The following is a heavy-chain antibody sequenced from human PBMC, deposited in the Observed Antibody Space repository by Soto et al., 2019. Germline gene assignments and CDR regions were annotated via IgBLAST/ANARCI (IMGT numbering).Heavy chain of an antibody. V-gene: IGHV4-34*01. CDR2: INHSGST. D-gene: IGHD3-9*01. Sequence: SETLSLTCAVYGGSFSGYYWSWIRQPPGKGLEWIGEINHSGSTNYNPSLKSRVTISVDTSKNQFSLKLSSVTAADTAVYYCARGVFEWGSGVGAFDIWGQGTMVTVSS. CDR1: GGSFSGYY. CDR3: ARGVFEWGSGVGAFDI. J-gene: IGHJ3*02.